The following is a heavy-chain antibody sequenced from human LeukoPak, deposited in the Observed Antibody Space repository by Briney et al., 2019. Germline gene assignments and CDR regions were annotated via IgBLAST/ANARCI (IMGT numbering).Heavy chain of an antibody. CDR1: GFTFSSAW. D-gene: IGHD2-2*01. J-gene: IGHJ6*04. CDR3: ARDMPLLDV. Sequence: AGGSLRLSCAASGFTFSSAWMSWVRQAPGKGLEWVSYISSSGSTIYYADSVKGRFTISRDNAKNSLYLQVNSLRAEDTAVYYCARDMPLLDVWGKGTTVTISS. CDR2: ISSSGSTI. V-gene: IGHV3-48*03.